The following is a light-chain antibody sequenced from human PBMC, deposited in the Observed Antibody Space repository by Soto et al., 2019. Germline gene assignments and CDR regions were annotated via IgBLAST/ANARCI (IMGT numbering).Light chain of an antibody. CDR2: DAS. V-gene: IGKV3-20*01. Sequence: EIVLTQSPGTLSLSPGERATLSCRASQSVSSSYLAWYQQKPGQAPRLLIYDASSRATGIPDRFSGSGSGTDFTLTISRLEPEDFAVYYCQHYCSSPRTFGQGTKLEIK. CDR3: QHYCSSPRT. J-gene: IGKJ2*01. CDR1: QSVSSSY.